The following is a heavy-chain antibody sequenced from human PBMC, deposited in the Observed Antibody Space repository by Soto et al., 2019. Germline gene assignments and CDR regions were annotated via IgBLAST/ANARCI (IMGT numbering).Heavy chain of an antibody. V-gene: IGHV3-21*06. CDR3: NRGMMYEGHGNFLDP. D-gene: IGHD2-8*01. Sequence: SGGSLRLSCVASGFTFSASTMNWVRQAPGKGLEWIAYINRDGSYISHADSVKGRFTISRDNSRNTLFLHMSSLRPDDSATYHCNRGMMYEGHGNFLDPWGQGTRVTVYS. J-gene: IGHJ5*02. CDR2: INRDGSYI. CDR1: GFTFSAST.